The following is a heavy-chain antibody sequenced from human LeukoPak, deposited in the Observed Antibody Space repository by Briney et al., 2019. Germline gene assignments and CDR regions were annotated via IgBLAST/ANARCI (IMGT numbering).Heavy chain of an antibody. D-gene: IGHD3-9*01. CDR3: ATGTGYYYDR. J-gene: IGHJ4*02. Sequence: GGSLRLSCAASGFTFSSYYMHWVRQAPGKCLDWVAVVDKDGDTKYFRDSVNGLFTISRDNSKNTLYLQMNSLRAEDTAVYYCATGTGYYYDRWGQGTLVTVAS. CDR2: VDKDGDTK. V-gene: IGHV3-33*01. CDR1: GFTFSSYY.